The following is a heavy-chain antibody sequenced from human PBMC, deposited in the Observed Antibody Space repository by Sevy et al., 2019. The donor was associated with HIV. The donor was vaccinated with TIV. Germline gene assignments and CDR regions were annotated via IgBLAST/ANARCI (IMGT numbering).Heavy chain of an antibody. CDR3: AGVAVEYWTDDCYHRFDY. J-gene: IGHJ4*02. CDR2: ISYSGTNK. CDR1: GFTFTLYA. Sequence: GGSLRLSCAASGFTFTLYAIHWVRQAPGKGLEWVAHISYSGTNKYYEDSVKGRFTISRDDSKNTAYLQMNNLRADDTAVYYCAGVAVEYWTDDCYHRFDYWGQGTQVTVSS. D-gene: IGHD2-21*02. V-gene: IGHV3-30-3*01.